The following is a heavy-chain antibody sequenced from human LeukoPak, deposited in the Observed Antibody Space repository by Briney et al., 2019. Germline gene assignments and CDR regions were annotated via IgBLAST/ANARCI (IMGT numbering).Heavy chain of an antibody. Sequence: SETLSLTCTVSGGSLSSYYWSWIRQPPGKGLEWIGYIYYSGSTNYNPSLKSRVTISVDTSKNQCSLKLSSVTAADTAVYYCARSSGSYKDYWGQGTLVTVSS. V-gene: IGHV4-59*01. J-gene: IGHJ4*02. D-gene: IGHD1-26*01. CDR1: GGSLSSYY. CDR3: ARSSGSYKDY. CDR2: IYYSGST.